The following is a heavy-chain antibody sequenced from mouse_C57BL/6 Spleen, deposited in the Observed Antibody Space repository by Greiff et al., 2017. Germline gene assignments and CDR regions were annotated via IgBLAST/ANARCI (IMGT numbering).Heavy chain of an antibody. CDR2: ISSGSSTI. D-gene: IGHD2-4*01. Sequence: EVKLMESGGGLVKPGGSLKLSCAASGFPFRDYGMHWVRQAPEKGLEWVAYISSGSSTIYYADTVKGRFTLSRDNAKNTLYLQMTSLRSEDTAMYYCARSHDYDVLMAYRRQGDSVTASS. CDR1: GFPFRDYG. V-gene: IGHV5-17*01. J-gene: IGHJ4*01. CDR3: ARSHDYDVLMAY.